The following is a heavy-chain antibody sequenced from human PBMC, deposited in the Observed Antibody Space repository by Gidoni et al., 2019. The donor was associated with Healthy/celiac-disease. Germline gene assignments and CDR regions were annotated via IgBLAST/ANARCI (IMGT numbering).Heavy chain of an antibody. CDR1: GGPSSSSSYY. V-gene: IGHV4-39*02. CDR2: IYYCGST. CDR3: AREVLRAVAGYDAFDI. Sequence: QLQLQESGPGLVKPSETLSLTCTVSGGPSSSSSYYWGGIRQPPGKGMGWSGSIYYCGSTYYNPTLKSRVTISVDTSKSQFSLKLSSVTAADTAVYYCAREVLRAVAGYDAFDIWGQGTMVTVSS. J-gene: IGHJ3*02. D-gene: IGHD6-19*01.